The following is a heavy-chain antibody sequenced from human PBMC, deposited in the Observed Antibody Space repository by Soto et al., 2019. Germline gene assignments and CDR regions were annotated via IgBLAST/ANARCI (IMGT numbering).Heavy chain of an antibody. V-gene: IGHV3-7*01. CDR3: VRGCGSAHCPYFLDV. Sequence: GGSLRLSCAASEFVFSTYWMSWVRQAPGKGLEWVATIRQDGIEKHCVDSAKGRFTISRDNAKNSLFLQMDGLRVEDTAVYYCVRGCGSAHCPYFLDVWGKGTTVTFSS. J-gene: IGHJ6*03. D-gene: IGHD2-21*01. CDR1: EFVFSTYW. CDR2: IRQDGIEK.